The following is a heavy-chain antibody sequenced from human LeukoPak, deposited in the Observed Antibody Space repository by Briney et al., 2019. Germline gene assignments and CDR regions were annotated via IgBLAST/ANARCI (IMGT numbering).Heavy chain of an antibody. Sequence: PVWSLRLSCSASGFTFSSYAMHWVRQTPGKGLEYVSAITSNGGGTYYADSVKGRFTISRDNSKNTLYLQMSSLRAEDTAVYYCVNGRCSSTGCYGGDYWGQGTLVIVSS. CDR3: VNGRCSSTGCYGGDY. D-gene: IGHD2-2*01. CDR2: ITSNGGGT. V-gene: IGHV3-64D*06. J-gene: IGHJ4*02. CDR1: GFTFSSYA.